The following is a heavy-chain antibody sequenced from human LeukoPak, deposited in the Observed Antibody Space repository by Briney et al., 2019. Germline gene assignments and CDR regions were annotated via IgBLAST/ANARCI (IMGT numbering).Heavy chain of an antibody. CDR3: ASIYYDSSVRAFDI. Sequence: SETLSLTCTVSGGSISSGGYYWSWIRQHPWKGLEWIGYIYHGGSTYYNPSPKSRVTISVDTSKNQFSLKLSSVTAADTAVYYCASIYYDSSVRAFDIWGQGTMVTVSS. J-gene: IGHJ3*02. V-gene: IGHV4-31*03. D-gene: IGHD3-22*01. CDR2: IYHGGST. CDR1: GGSISSGGYY.